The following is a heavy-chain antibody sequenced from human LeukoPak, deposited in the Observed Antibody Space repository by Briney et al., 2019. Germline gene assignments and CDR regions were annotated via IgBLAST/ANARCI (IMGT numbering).Heavy chain of an antibody. Sequence: GGSLRPSCAASGFTFATYGMSWVRQAPGKGLEWVSVAGDSAATTHYADSVKGRFFISRDNSKNTVHLQMNNLRAEDTAVYYCAKDSFTVVRGVGSDDGFAVWGQGTMVIVSS. J-gene: IGHJ3*01. D-gene: IGHD3-10*01. V-gene: IGHV3-23*01. CDR1: GFTFATYG. CDR2: AGDSAATT. CDR3: AKDSFTVVRGVGSDDGFAV.